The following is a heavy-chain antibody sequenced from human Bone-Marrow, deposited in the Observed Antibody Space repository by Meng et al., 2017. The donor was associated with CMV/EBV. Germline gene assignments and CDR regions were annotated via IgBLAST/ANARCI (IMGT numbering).Heavy chain of an antibody. CDR2: ISSSSSYI. V-gene: IGHV3-21*01. CDR1: GFTFSNYA. D-gene: IGHD2-2*01. CDR3: ARALGYCSSTSCYEYYFDY. Sequence: GESLKISCAASGFTFSNYAMSWVRQAPGKGLEWVSSISSSSSYIYYADSVKGRFTISRDNAKNSLYLQMNSLRAEDTAVYYCARALGYCSSTSCYEYYFDYWGQGTLVTVSS. J-gene: IGHJ4*02.